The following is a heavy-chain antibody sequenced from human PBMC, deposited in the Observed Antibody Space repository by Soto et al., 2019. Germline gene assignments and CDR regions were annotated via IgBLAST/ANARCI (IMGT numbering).Heavy chain of an antibody. CDR2: ISGSGGST. Sequence: GSLRLSCAASGFTFSSYAMSWVRQALGKGLEWVSAISGSGGSTYYADSEKGRFTISRDNSKNTLYLQMNSLRAEDTAVYYXXXXXXXWPYYXMDVWGQGTTVXVS. D-gene: IGHD5-12*01. V-gene: IGHV3-23*01. CDR1: GFTFSSYA. J-gene: IGHJ6*02. CDR3: XXXXXXWPYYXMDV.